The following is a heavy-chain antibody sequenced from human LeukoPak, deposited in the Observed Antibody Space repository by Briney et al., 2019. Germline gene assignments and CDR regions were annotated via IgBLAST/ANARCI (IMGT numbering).Heavy chain of an antibody. CDR1: GGSISSSNW. CDR2: IYHSGST. Sequence: SETLSLTCAVSGGSISSSNWWSWVRQPPGKGLEWIGEIYHSGSTNYNPSLKSRVTISVDKSKNQFSLKLSSVTAADTAVYYCARAGSGSSRVFDYWGQGTLVTVSS. CDR3: ARAGSGSSRVFDY. J-gene: IGHJ4*02. V-gene: IGHV4-4*02. D-gene: IGHD3-22*01.